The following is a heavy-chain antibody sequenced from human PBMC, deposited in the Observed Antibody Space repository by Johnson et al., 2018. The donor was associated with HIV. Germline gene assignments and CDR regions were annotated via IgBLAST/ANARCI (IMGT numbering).Heavy chain of an antibody. V-gene: IGHV3-30*04. CDR3: AREENWNYDPDAFDI. Sequence: QVQLVESGGGVVQPGRSLRLSCAASGFTFSNYLMHWVRQAPGKGLEWVAVISYYGSNKYYADSVKGRFTISRDNSKNTLYLQMNSLRAEDTAVYYCAREENWNYDPDAFDIWGQGTMVTVSS. J-gene: IGHJ3*02. D-gene: IGHD1-7*01. CDR1: GFTFSNYL. CDR2: ISYYGSNK.